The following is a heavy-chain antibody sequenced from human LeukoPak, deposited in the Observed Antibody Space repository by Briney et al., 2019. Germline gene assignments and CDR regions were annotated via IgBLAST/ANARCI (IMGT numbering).Heavy chain of an antibody. V-gene: IGHV3-21*01. CDR2: ISSSSTYI. Sequence: PGGSLRLSCAASGFTFSSYSMNWVRQAPGKGLEWVSSISSSSTYIYYADSVKGRFTISRDNAKNSLYPQMNSLGPEDTAVYYCARDPYSGNYGNYYYYYMDVWGKGTTVTISS. CDR3: ARDPYSGNYGNYYYYYMDV. J-gene: IGHJ6*03. CDR1: GFTFSSYS. D-gene: IGHD1-26*01.